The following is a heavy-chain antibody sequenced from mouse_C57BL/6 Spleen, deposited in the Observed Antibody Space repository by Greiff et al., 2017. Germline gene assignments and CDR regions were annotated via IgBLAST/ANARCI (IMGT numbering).Heavy chain of an antibody. CDR2: INPSTGGT. V-gene: IGHV1-42*01. CDR3: ARGGGNSWFAY. J-gene: IGHJ3*01. CDR1: GYSFTGYY. Sequence: VQLKESGPELVKPGASVKISCKASGYSFTGYYMNWVKQSPEKSLEWIGEINPSTGGTTYNQKFKAKATLTVDKSSSTAYMQLKSLTSEDSAVYYCARGGGNSWFAYWGQGTLVTVSA. D-gene: IGHD2-1*01.